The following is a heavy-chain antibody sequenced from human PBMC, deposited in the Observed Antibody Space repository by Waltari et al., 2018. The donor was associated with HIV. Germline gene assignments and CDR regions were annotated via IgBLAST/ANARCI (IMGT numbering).Heavy chain of an antibody. CDR3: ARGLDILTGHYHWFLDV. D-gene: IGHD3-9*01. CDR2: VYTSGSA. CDR1: GGSITSGDYY. V-gene: IGHV4-61*02. Sequence: QVQLQESGPGLVKPSHTLSLTCTVSGGSITSGDYYWTWIRQPAGKGLEWIGRVYTSGSANYNPSLRSRVTMSLDTSKNQFSLKLTSVTAADTAVYYCARGLDILTGHYHWFLDVWGRGTLVTVSS. J-gene: IGHJ2*01.